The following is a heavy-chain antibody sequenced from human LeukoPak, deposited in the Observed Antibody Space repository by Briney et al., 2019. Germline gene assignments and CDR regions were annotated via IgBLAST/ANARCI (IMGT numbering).Heavy chain of an antibody. Sequence: QPGGSLRLSCAASGFTFDDYAMHWVRHAPGKGLEWVSGISWNSGSIGYADSVKGRFTISRDNAKNSLYLQMNSLRAEDTALYYCAKDIGPYGGNPGGFQHWGQGTLVTVSS. CDR3: AKDIGPYGGNPGGFQH. D-gene: IGHD4-23*01. V-gene: IGHV3-9*01. J-gene: IGHJ1*01. CDR2: ISWNSGSI. CDR1: GFTFDDYA.